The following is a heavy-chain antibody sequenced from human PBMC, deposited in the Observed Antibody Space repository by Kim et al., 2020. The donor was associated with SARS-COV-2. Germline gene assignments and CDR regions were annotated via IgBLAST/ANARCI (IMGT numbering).Heavy chain of an antibody. V-gene: IGHV3-23*01. Sequence: GGSLRLSCAASGFSFSNYAMNWVRQAPGKGLEWVSAISGSGGRTYYADPVKGRFTISRDNSKNTVFLQMNSLRVEDSATYYCAKEEGRDGSNLFAWGQGTLVTVSS. CDR2: ISGSGGRT. J-gene: IGHJ4*02. CDR3: AKEEGRDGSNLFA. CDR1: GFSFSNYA. D-gene: IGHD2-15*01.